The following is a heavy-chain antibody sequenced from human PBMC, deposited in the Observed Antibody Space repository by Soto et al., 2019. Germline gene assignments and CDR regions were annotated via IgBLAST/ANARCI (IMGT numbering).Heavy chain of an antibody. Sequence: SVKVSCKASGGTFSSYAISWVRQAPGQGLEWMGGIIPIFGTANYAQKFQGRVTITADESTSTAYMELSSLRSEDTAVYYCAKRLVPAATKYYYGMDVWGQGTTVTVSS. V-gene: IGHV1-69*13. CDR1: GGTFSSYA. J-gene: IGHJ6*02. D-gene: IGHD2-2*01. CDR2: IIPIFGTA. CDR3: AKRLVPAATKYYYGMDV.